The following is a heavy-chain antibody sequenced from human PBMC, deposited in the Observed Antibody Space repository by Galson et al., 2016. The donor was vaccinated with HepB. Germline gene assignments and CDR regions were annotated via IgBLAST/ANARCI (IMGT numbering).Heavy chain of an antibody. D-gene: IGHD3-16*01. Sequence: SLRLSCAASGFTFSSYAMSWVRQAPGKGLEWVSTISGSGGSTYYADSVKGRVTISRDNSKKKLYLQMNSLRAEDTAVYYCAKDLGGNYFDYWGQGTLVTVSS. CDR3: AKDLGGNYFDY. J-gene: IGHJ4*02. CDR2: ISGSGGST. V-gene: IGHV3-23*01. CDR1: GFTFSSYA.